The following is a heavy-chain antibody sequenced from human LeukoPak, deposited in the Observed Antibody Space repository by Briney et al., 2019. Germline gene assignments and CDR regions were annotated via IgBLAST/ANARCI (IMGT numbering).Heavy chain of an antibody. V-gene: IGHV1-2*02. J-gene: IGHJ4*02. CDR2: INPNSGGT. CDR3: ARDLQSSSGYYYVVGY. CDR1: GYTFTGYY. Sequence: ASVKVSCKASGYTFTGYYMHWVRQAPGQGLEWMGWINPNSGGTNYAQKFQGRVTMTRDTSISTAYMELSRLRSDDTAVYYCARDLQSSSGYYYVVGYWGQGTLVTVSS. D-gene: IGHD3-22*01.